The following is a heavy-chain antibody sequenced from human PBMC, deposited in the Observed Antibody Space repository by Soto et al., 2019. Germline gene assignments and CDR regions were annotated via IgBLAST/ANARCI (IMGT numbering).Heavy chain of an antibody. J-gene: IGHJ6*02. CDR2: ISAYNGNT. D-gene: IGHD3-9*01. Sequence: ASVKVSCKASGYTFTSYGISWVRQAPGQGLEWMGWISAYNGNTNYAQKLQGRVTMTTDTSTSTAYMELRSLRSDDTAVYYCARGNYDILTVSPPWHSYYGMDVWGQGTTVTVSS. CDR3: ARGNYDILTVSPPWHSYYGMDV. V-gene: IGHV1-18*04. CDR1: GYTFTSYG.